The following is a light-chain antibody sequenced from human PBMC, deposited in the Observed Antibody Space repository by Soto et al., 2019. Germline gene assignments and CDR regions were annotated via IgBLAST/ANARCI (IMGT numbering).Light chain of an antibody. V-gene: IGKV3-11*01. CDR3: QQRSDWSPLT. Sequence: DIVLTQSPATLSLSPGDRATLSCRASQSINFYLAWYQQKPGQSPRLLIYDASKRATGIPVRFSGSGSGTDFTLTITSLEPDDFAIYYCQQRSDWSPLTFGGGTKVEIK. CDR2: DAS. CDR1: QSINFY. J-gene: IGKJ4*01.